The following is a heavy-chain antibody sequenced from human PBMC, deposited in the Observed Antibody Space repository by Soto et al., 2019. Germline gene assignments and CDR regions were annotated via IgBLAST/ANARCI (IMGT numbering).Heavy chain of an antibody. D-gene: IGHD4-17*01. CDR2: IYYSGST. CDR1: GGSISSGGYY. Sequence: TLSLTCTVSGGSISSGGYYWSWIRQHPGKGLEWIGYIYYSGSTYYNPSLKSRVTISVDTSKNQFSLKLSSVTAADTAVYYCARVPIAGTTVYYYMDVWGKGTTVTVS. V-gene: IGHV4-31*03. J-gene: IGHJ6*03. CDR3: ARVPIAGTTVYYYMDV.